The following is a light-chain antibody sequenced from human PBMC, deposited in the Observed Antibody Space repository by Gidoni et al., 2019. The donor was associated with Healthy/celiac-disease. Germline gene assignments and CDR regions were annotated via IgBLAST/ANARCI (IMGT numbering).Light chain of an antibody. J-gene: IGLJ2*01. Sequence: SYALTQPPSVSVSPGQTARITCSGDALPKQYAYWYQQKPGQAPVLVIYIDSERPSGIPERFSGASSGTTVTLTISGVQAEDEADYYCQSADSSGTDVVVGGGTKLTV. V-gene: IGLV3-25*03. CDR2: IDS. CDR3: QSADSSGTDVV. CDR1: ALPKQY.